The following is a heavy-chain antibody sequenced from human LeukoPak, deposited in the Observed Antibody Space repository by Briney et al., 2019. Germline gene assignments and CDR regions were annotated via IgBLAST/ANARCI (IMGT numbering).Heavy chain of an antibody. J-gene: IGHJ4*02. CDR2: ISAYNGNT. CDR1: GYTFTSYG. V-gene: IGHV1-18*01. CDR3: ATSLYYYDSSGYYYGRGFDY. D-gene: IGHD3-22*01. Sequence: ASVKVSCKASGYTFTSYGISWVRQAPGQGLEWMGWISAYNGNTNYAQKIQGRVTMTTDTSTSTAYMELRSLRSDDTAVYYCATSLYYYDSSGYYYGRGFDYWGQGTLVTVSS.